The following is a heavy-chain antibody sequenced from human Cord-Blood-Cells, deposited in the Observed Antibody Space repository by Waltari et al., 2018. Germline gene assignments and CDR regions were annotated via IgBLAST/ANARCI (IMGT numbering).Heavy chain of an antibody. V-gene: IGHV3-73*02. CDR3: TRPHSSGFDY. Sequence: EVQLVESGGGLVQPGGSLKLSCAASGFTFSGSAMHRVRQASGKGLEWVGRIRSKANSYATAYAASVKGRFTISRDDSKNTAYLQMNSLKTEDTAVYYCTRPHSSGFDYWGQGTLVTVSS. CDR1: GFTFSGSA. CDR2: IRSKANSYAT. D-gene: IGHD6-19*01. J-gene: IGHJ4*02.